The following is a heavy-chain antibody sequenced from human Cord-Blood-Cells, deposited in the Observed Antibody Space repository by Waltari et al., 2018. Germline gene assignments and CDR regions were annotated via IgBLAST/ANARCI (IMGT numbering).Heavy chain of an antibody. CDR2: INPNSGGT. Sequence: QVQLVQSGAEVKKPGASVKVSCKASGYTFTGYYMHWVRQAPGQGLEWMGRINPNSGGTNYEKKLQGRVTMTRDTSISTAYMELGRLRSDDTAVYYCARDGCSGGSCYCDYWGQGTLVTVSS. CDR3: ARDGCSGGSCYCDY. V-gene: IGHV1-2*02. CDR1: GYTFTGYY. J-gene: IGHJ4*02. D-gene: IGHD2-15*01.